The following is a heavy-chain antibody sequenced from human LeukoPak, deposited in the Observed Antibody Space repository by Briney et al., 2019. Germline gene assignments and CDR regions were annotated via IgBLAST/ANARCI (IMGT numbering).Heavy chain of an antibody. CDR2: IYYSGST. CDR1: GGSISSYY. D-gene: IGHD6-6*01. Sequence: SETMSLTCTVSGGSISSYYWSWIRQPPGKGLEWIGYIYYSGSTNYNPSLKSRVTISVDTSKNQFSLKLSSVTAADTAVYYCARALRKQLGWFDPWGQGTLVIVSS. V-gene: IGHV4-59*01. J-gene: IGHJ5*02. CDR3: ARALRKQLGWFDP.